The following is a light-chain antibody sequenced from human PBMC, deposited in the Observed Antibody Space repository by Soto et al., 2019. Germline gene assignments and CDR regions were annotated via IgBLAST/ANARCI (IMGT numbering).Light chain of an antibody. CDR3: QQYDSYSWT. Sequence: DIQMTQSPSTLSASAGERVTLXXRASQSGSNWVDGYQQKPGTAPKXLIDEVSSLDRGGPSRFSGSGSGTELILTSSSLQPDDFATYYCQQYDSYSWTFGQGTKVDIK. CDR1: QSGSNW. J-gene: IGKJ1*01. V-gene: IGKV1-5*01. CDR2: EVS.